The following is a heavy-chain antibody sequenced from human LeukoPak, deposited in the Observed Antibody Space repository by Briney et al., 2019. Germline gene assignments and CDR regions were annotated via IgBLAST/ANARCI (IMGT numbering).Heavy chain of an antibody. J-gene: IGHJ6*03. V-gene: IGHV1-69*13. CDR2: IIPIFGTA. CDR1: GGTLSSYA. Sequence: ASVKVSCKASGGTLSSYAISWVRQAPGQGLEWMGGIIPIFGTANYAQKFQGRVTITADESTSTAYMELSSLRSEDTAVHYCARERRDYYYYYYMDVWGKGTTVTVSS. CDR3: ARERRDYYYYYYMDV.